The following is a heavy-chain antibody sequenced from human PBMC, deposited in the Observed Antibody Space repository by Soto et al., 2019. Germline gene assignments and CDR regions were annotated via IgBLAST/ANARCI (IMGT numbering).Heavy chain of an antibody. CDR3: AKNGQPPYYYYGLDV. Sequence: QGQLVQSEAEVKKPGASVKVSCKASGYTFTRYGISWVRQAPGQGLEWMGWISGYNGDTTYAQKLQGRVTMTIDTPTSTAYMELRSLTSDDTAVYYCAKNGQPPYYYYGLDVWGQGTKVTVSS. D-gene: IGHD2-8*01. V-gene: IGHV1-18*01. CDR1: GYTFTRYG. CDR2: ISGYNGDT. J-gene: IGHJ6*02.